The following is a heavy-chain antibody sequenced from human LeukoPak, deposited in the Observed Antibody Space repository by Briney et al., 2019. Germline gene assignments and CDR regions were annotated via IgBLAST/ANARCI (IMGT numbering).Heavy chain of an antibody. V-gene: IGHV4-30-4*01. CDR2: TLYSGTT. J-gene: IGHJ3*02. D-gene: IGHD3-10*01. CDR1: GASISSGDYD. CDR3: ARARREMVRGVIIPDAFDI. Sequence: SQTLSPTCTVSGASISSGDYDWSGIRQPPGKGLEGIWYTLYSGTTYYNPTLKSRFTISVDTSKNQFSLKLSSVTAADTAVYYCARARREMVRGVIIPDAFDIWGQGTMVTVSS.